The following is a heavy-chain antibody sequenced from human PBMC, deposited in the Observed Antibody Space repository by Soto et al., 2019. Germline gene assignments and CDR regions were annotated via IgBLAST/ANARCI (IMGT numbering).Heavy chain of an antibody. Sequence: QVQLVQSGAEVKKPGSSVKVSCKASGGTFSSYAISWVRQAPGQGLEWMGGIIPIFGTANYAQKFQGRVTITADESTSTAYMELSSLRSEDTAVYYCARRLQARTSGIADVVVVAAMLGWFDPWGQGTLVTVSS. V-gene: IGHV1-69*12. CDR2: IIPIFGTA. J-gene: IGHJ5*02. D-gene: IGHD2-15*01. CDR3: ARRLQARTSGIADVVVVAAMLGWFDP. CDR1: GGTFSSYA.